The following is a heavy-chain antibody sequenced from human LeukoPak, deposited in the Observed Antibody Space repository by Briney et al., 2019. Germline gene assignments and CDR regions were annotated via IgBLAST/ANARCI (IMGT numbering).Heavy chain of an antibody. CDR2: IRSKANSHAT. J-gene: IGHJ4*02. CDR1: GFTFSGSA. D-gene: IGHD3-22*01. Sequence: PGGSLRLSCAASGFTFSGSAMHWVRQASGKGLEWVGRIRSKANSHATAYAASVKGRFTISRDDSKNTAYLQMNSLKTEDTAVYYCTIPINYYDSSGYYSPFGYWGQGTLVTVSS. CDR3: TIPINYYDSSGYYSPFGY. V-gene: IGHV3-73*01.